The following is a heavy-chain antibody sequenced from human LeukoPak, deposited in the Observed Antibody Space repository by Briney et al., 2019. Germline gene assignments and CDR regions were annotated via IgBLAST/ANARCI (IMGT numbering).Heavy chain of an antibody. V-gene: IGHV4-59*07. D-gene: IGHD6-13*01. CDR2: IYYSGST. CDR1: GGSISSYY. Sequence: PSDTLSLTCTVSGGSISSYYWRCLRQPPGKGLEWLGYIYYSGSTNYIPSLKSRVTRSVDTSKNQFSLKLSSVTAADTAVYYCASIYSSSWYNDDYWGQGTLVTVSS. CDR3: ASIYSSSWYNDDY. J-gene: IGHJ4*02.